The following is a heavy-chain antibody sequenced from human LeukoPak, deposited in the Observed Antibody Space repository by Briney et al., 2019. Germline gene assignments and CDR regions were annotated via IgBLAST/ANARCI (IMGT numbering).Heavy chain of an antibody. D-gene: IGHD3-22*01. CDR2: ISGSGDTT. CDR1: GFSFSNYA. Sequence: GGSLRVSCAASGFSFSNYAMTWVRQAPGEGLEWVSTISGSGDTTYYADSVKGRFTISRDNSKNTLFLQMNSLRAEDTAVYYCAKDGVHYYDSSGYFDYWGQGTLVTVSS. J-gene: IGHJ4*02. V-gene: IGHV3-23*01. CDR3: AKDGVHYYDSSGYFDY.